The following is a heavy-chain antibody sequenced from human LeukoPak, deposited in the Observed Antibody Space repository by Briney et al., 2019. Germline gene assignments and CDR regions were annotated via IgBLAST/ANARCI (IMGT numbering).Heavy chain of an antibody. D-gene: IGHD1-1*01. Sequence: ASVKVSCKASGYTFTSYGISWVRQAPGQGLEWMGWISAYNGNTNYAQKLQGRVTMTTDTSTSTAYMELRSLGSDDTAVYYCARDLSTTGTPKYGMDVWGQGTTVTVSS. V-gene: IGHV1-18*01. CDR3: ARDLSTTGTPKYGMDV. CDR1: GYTFTSYG. J-gene: IGHJ6*02. CDR2: ISAYNGNT.